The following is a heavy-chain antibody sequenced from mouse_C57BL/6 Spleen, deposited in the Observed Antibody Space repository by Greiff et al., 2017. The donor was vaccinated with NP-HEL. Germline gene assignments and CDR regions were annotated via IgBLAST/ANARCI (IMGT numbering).Heavy chain of an antibody. V-gene: IGHV1-62-2*01. D-gene: IGHD1-1*01. CDR3: ARHAPHYYGSSSLFDY. Sequence: QVQLQQSGAELVKPGASVKLSCKASGYTFTEYTIHWVKQRSGQGLEWIGWFYPGSGSIKYIEKFKDKATLTADKSSSTVYMELSRLTSEDSAVYFCARHAPHYYGSSSLFDYWGQGTTLTVSS. J-gene: IGHJ2*01. CDR1: GYTFTEYT. CDR2: FYPGSGSI.